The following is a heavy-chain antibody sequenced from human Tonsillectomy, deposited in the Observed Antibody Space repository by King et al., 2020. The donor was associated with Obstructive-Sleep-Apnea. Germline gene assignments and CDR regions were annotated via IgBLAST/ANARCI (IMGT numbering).Heavy chain of an antibody. V-gene: IGHV3-9*01. D-gene: IGHD3-9*01. Sequence: VQLVESGGGLIQPGRSLRLSCAASGFTFDDYAMHWVRQAPGKGLEWGSGINWDICRLGYADSFKGRFTLSIDNAKHSLDLQMNSLRPEATAFSYCAKDKYYDNLTGSTFYTWGQGTLVTVSS. CDR3: AKDKYYDNLTGSTFYT. CDR2: INWDICRL. CDR1: GFTFDDYA. J-gene: IGHJ5*02.